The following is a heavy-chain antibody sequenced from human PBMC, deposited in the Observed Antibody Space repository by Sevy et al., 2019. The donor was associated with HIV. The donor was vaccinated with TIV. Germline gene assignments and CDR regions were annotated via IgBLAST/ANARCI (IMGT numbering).Heavy chain of an antibody. D-gene: IGHD3-22*01. CDR3: ATAPGYYDSAPFDY. CDR2: IKSKIDGETT. CDR1: GFTFSNAW. Sequence: GGSLRLSCAVSGFTFSNAWMNWARQAPGTGLQWVGLIKSKIDGETTDYVAPVKGRFTISRDDSTNTLYLQMNSLKTEDTGVYYCATAPGYYDSAPFDYWGPGTLVTVSS. V-gene: IGHV3-15*01. J-gene: IGHJ4*02.